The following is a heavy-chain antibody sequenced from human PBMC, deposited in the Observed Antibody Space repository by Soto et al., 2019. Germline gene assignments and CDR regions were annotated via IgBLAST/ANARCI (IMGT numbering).Heavy chain of an antibody. V-gene: IGHV4-59*12. Sequence: SETLSLTCVVSGASLSSYYWSWIRQPPGKGLEWIGYIYGTGSTNYNSSLKSRLTFSVDTSKNHFSLKLTSVTAADTAVYYCARGTDTWFFALWGRGTLVTVSS. CDR1: GASLSSYY. CDR2: IYGTGST. CDR3: ARGTDTWFFAL. J-gene: IGHJ2*01. D-gene: IGHD3-9*01.